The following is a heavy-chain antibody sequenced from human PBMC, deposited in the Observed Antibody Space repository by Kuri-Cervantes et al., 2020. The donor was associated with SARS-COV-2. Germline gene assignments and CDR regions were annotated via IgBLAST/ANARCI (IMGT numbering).Heavy chain of an antibody. CDR3: ARDRYYDSSGPMIDY. CDR2: IWYDGSNK. V-gene: IGHV3-33*01. CDR1: GFTFSSYG. D-gene: IGHD3-22*01. Sequence: GESLKISCAASGFTFSSYGMHWVRQAPGKGLEWVAVIWYDGSNKYYADSVKGRFTIYRDNSKNTLYLQMNSLRAEDTAVHYCARDRYYDSSGPMIDYWGQGTLVTVSS. J-gene: IGHJ4*02.